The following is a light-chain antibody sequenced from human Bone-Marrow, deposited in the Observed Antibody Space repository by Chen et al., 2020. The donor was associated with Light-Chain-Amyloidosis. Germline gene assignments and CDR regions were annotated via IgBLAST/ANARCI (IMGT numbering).Light chain of an antibody. CDR2: EDD. CDR3: QSYQGSSQGV. V-gene: IGLV6-57*01. CDR1: SGSVATNY. Sequence: NFMLTQPHSVSESPGKTVIISCTRSSGSVATNYVQWYPQRPAISPPTVIFEDDQRPSGVPDRFSGSIDRSSNSASLTISGLKTEDEADYYCQSYQGSSQGVFGGGTKLTVL. J-gene: IGLJ3*02.